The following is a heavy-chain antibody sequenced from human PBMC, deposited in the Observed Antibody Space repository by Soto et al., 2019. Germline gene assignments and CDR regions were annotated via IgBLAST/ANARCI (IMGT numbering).Heavy chain of an antibody. CDR3: ARGYGSGSPDWFDP. Sequence: PSETLSLTCTVSGGSISSDNYYWSWIRKHPGKGLEWIGYIYYSGSTYYHPSLKSRLTISVDTSKNQFSLKLTSVTAADTAVYYCARGYGSGSPDWFDPWGQGTLVTVSS. CDR2: IYYSGST. V-gene: IGHV4-31*03. D-gene: IGHD3-10*01. CDR1: GGSISSDNYY. J-gene: IGHJ5*02.